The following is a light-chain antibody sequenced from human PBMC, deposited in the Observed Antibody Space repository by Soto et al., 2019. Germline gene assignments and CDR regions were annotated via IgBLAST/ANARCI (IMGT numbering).Light chain of an antibody. J-gene: IGLJ2*01. V-gene: IGLV3-21*04. CDR3: QVWDSTSDHVI. CDR1: NIGSKS. Sequence: SYELTQPPSVSVAPGRTARITCGGNNIGSKSVHWYQLKPGQAPVLVIYYDSDRPSGIPERFSGSNSGNTATLSISRVDPGDKGDYYCQVWDSTSDHVIFGGGTKLTVL. CDR2: YDS.